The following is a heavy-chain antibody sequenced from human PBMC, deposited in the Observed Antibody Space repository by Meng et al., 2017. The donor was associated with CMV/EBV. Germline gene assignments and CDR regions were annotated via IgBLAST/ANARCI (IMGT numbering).Heavy chain of an antibody. D-gene: IGHD3-3*01. CDR3: ARLRGNDFWSGYYTFYYYYGMDV. Sequence: ESLKISCAASGFTFSSYEMNWVRQPPGKGLEWIGSIYYSGSTYYNPSLKSRVTISVDTSKNQFSLKLSSVTAADTAVYYCARLRGNDFWSGYYTFYYYYGMDVWGQGTTVTVSS. CDR1: GFTFSSYE. CDR2: IYYSGST. J-gene: IGHJ6*02. V-gene: IGHV4-39*07.